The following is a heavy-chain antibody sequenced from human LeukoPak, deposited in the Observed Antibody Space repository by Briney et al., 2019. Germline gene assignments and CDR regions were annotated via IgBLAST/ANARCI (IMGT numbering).Heavy chain of an antibody. Sequence: TGGSLRPSCAASGFTFSTYSMNWVRQAPGRGLEWVSSISSTSSYIYYADSVKGRFTISRDNAKNSLYLQMNSLRAEDTAVYYCARGSNEYYYGSGSRDAFDIWGQGTMVTVSS. CDR2: ISSTSSYI. D-gene: IGHD3-10*01. J-gene: IGHJ3*02. CDR3: ARGSNEYYYGSGSRDAFDI. CDR1: GFTFSTYS. V-gene: IGHV3-21*01.